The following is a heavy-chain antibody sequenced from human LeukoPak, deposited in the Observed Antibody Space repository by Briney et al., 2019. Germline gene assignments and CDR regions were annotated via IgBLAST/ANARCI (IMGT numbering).Heavy chain of an antibody. D-gene: IGHD2-2*01. CDR3: SKWKAIVLVPEARSPIDY. CDR1: GFTFSSFG. J-gene: IGHJ4*02. Sequence: GGSLRLSCAASGFTFSSFGMSWVRQAPGKGLEWVSAISGSGSSTYYADSVKGRFTISRDNSKNTLYLQMNSLRAEDTAVYYCSKWKAIVLVPEARSPIDYWGQGTLVTVSS. CDR2: ISGSGSST. V-gene: IGHV3-23*01.